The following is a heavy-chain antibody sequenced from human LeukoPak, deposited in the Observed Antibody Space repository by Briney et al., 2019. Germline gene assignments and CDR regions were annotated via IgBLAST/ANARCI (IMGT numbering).Heavy chain of an antibody. J-gene: IGHJ4*02. Sequence: PGGSLRLSCAASGFTFSNAWMSWVRQAPGKGLEWVGRIKSKTDGGTTDYAAPVKGRFTISRDDSKNTLYLQMNSLKTEDTAVYYCTTAFLDSSVQGRYWGQGTLVTVSS. CDR1: GFTFSNAW. CDR3: TTAFLDSSVQGRY. D-gene: IGHD3-22*01. V-gene: IGHV3-15*01. CDR2: IKSKTDGGTT.